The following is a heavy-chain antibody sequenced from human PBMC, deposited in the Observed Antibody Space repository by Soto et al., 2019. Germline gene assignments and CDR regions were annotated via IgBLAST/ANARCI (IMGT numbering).Heavy chain of an antibody. CDR3: ARLYEQQLVLDYYYYMDV. CDR2: IYYSGST. Sequence: SETLSLTCTVSGGSISSYYWSWIRQPPGKGLEWIGYIYYSGSTNYNPSLKSRVTISVDTSKNQFSLKLSSVTAADTAVYYCARLYEQQLVLDYYYYMDVWGKGTTVTVSS. CDR1: GGSISSYY. D-gene: IGHD6-13*01. V-gene: IGHV4-59*08. J-gene: IGHJ6*03.